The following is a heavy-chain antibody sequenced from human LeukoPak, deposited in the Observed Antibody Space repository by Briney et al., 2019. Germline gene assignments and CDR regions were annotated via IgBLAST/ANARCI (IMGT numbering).Heavy chain of an antibody. V-gene: IGHV4-59*08. CDR2: IYYSGST. D-gene: IGHD6-13*01. Sequence: SETLSLTCTVSGGSMGSYFWTWIRQPPGKGLEWIGNIYYSGSTNYNPSLKSRVTISVDTSKNQFSLKLSSVAAADTAVYYCASTIAAAGYYYYYYMDVWGKGTTVTVSS. J-gene: IGHJ6*03. CDR1: GGSMGSYF. CDR3: ASTIAAAGYYYYYYMDV.